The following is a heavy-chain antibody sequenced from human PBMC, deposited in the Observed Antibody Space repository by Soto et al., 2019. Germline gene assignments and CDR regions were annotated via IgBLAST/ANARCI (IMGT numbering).Heavy chain of an antibody. V-gene: IGHV4-31*03. Sequence: TLCLTCTVSGGSISSGGYYWSWIRQHPGKGLEWIGYIYYSGSTYYNPSLKSRVTISVDTSKNQFSLKLSSVTAADTAVYYCARAVAARPGVFDPWGQGTLVTVSS. CDR2: IYYSGST. D-gene: IGHD6-6*01. J-gene: IGHJ5*02. CDR3: ARAVAARPGVFDP. CDR1: GGSISSGGYY.